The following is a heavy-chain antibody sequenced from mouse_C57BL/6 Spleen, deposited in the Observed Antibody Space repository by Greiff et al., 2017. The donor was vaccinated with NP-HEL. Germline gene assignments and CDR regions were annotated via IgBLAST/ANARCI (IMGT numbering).Heavy chain of an antibody. Sequence: QVQLQQPGAELVKPGASVKLSCKASGYTFTSYWMTWVKQRPGQGLGWIGVIYPSSGSTNYNEKFKSKATLTVDKSSSTAYMQLSSLTSEDSAVYYCARGGAGSDYWGKGATLTVSS. J-gene: IGHJ2*01. CDR1: GYTFTSYW. D-gene: IGHD3-3*01. CDR3: ARGGAGSDY. CDR2: IYPSSGST. V-gene: IGHV1-64*01.